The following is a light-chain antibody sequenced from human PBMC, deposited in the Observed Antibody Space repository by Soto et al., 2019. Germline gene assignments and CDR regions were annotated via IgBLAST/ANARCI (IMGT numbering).Light chain of an antibody. Sequence: QSVLTQPPSVSGAPGQRVLISCSGGSSNIGSNTVNWYQQLPGTAPKLLIYSTNQRPSGVPVRFSASRSGTSASLAISGLQSXDEADYFCAAWDDSLNGFYVFGTGTKLTVL. CDR2: STN. J-gene: IGLJ1*01. CDR1: SSNIGSNT. CDR3: AAWDDSLNGFYV. V-gene: IGLV1-44*01.